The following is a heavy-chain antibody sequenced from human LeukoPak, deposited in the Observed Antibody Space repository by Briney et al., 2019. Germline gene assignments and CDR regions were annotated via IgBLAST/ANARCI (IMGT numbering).Heavy chain of an antibody. CDR2: ISSSSSYI. D-gene: IGHD5-24*01. Sequence: PGGSLRLSCAASGFTFSSYSMNWVRQAPGKGLEWVSSISSSSSYIYYADSVKGRFTISRDNAKNSLYLQMNGLGAEDTAVYYCAGSRDGYNYRGDYWGQGTLVTVSS. V-gene: IGHV3-21*01. CDR1: GFTFSSYS. CDR3: AGSRDGYNYRGDY. J-gene: IGHJ4*02.